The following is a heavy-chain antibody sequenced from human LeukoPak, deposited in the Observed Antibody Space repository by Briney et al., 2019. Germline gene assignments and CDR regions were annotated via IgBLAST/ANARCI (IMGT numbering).Heavy chain of an antibody. CDR3: ARGVNIAHPYHFDY. Sequence: GGSLRLSCAASGFAFGSHWMHWVRQAPGKGLEWVSGVSGDGSNTYYADSVKGRFTISRDDSRNTLYLQMNSLRAEDTAVYYCARGVNIAHPYHFDYWGQGTLVTVSS. D-gene: IGHD2-21*01. J-gene: IGHJ4*02. CDR2: VSGDGSNT. V-gene: IGHV3-23*01. CDR1: GFAFGSHW.